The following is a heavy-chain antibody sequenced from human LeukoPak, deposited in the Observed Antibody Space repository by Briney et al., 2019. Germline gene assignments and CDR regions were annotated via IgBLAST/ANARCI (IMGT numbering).Heavy chain of an antibody. Sequence: SQTLSLTCTVSGGSISSYYWSWIRQPPGKGLEWIGYIYYSGSTNYNPSLKSRVTISVDTSKNQFSLKLSSVTAADTAVYYCARDLGSSFDYWGQGTLVTVSS. CDR1: GGSISSYY. D-gene: IGHD2/OR15-2a*01. V-gene: IGHV4-59*01. CDR3: ARDLGSSFDY. J-gene: IGHJ4*02. CDR2: IYYSGST.